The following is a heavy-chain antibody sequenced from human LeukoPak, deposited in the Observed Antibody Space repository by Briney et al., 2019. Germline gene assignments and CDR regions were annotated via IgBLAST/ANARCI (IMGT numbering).Heavy chain of an antibody. D-gene: IGHD3-16*01. CDR1: GFTFDNSA. CDR3: AKDGGVSGLNWFDS. V-gene: IGHV3-43D*04. CDR2: INWDGTNT. J-gene: IGHJ5*01. Sequence: GGSLRLSCLASGFTFDNSAMHWVRHAPGKGLEWVSLINWDGTNTLYANSVRGRFTISRDNNINSLYLHMNNLRLEDSAVYYCAKDGGVSGLNWFDSWGQGTLVTVSS.